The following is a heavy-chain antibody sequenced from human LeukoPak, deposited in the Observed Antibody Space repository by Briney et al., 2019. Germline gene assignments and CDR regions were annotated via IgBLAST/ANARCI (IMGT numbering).Heavy chain of an antibody. CDR3: ARADSSYDSSGYQGY. CDR2: ISYDGSNK. J-gene: IGHJ4*02. CDR1: GFTFSNYA. D-gene: IGHD3-22*01. Sequence: GRSLGLSCIASGFTFSNYAMHWVRQAPGKGLEWVALISYDGSNKYYADSVEGRFTISRDDSKNTLDLQMNSLRLEDTAVYYCARADSSYDSSGYQGYWGQGTLVTVSS. V-gene: IGHV3-30*04.